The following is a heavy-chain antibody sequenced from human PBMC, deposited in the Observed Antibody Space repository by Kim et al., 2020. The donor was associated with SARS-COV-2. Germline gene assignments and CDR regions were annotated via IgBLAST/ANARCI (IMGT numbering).Heavy chain of an antibody. CDR2: IYYSGST. V-gene: IGHV4-39*01. CDR3: ARRSIQLWAVGY. D-gene: IGHD5-18*01. J-gene: IGHJ4*02. CDR1: GGSISSSSYY. Sequence: SETLSPTCTVSGGSISSSSYYWGWIRQPPGKGLEWIGSIYYSGSTYYNPSLKSRVTISVDTSKNQFSLKLSSVTAADTAVYYCARRSIQLWAVGYWGQGT.